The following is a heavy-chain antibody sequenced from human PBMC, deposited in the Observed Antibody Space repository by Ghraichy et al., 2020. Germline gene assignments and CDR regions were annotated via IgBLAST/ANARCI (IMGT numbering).Heavy chain of an antibody. CDR2: ISGSGGTT. CDR3: AKGIAEAGTDY. V-gene: IGHV3-23*01. D-gene: IGHD6-13*01. J-gene: IGHJ4*02. CDR1: GFTFSSYG. Sequence: GESLRLSCAASGFTFSSYGMSWVRQAPGKGLKWVSTISGSGGTTYYADSVKGRFTMSRDNSKNTLYLQMDSLRAEDTAVYYCAKGIAEAGTDYWGQGTLVTVSS.